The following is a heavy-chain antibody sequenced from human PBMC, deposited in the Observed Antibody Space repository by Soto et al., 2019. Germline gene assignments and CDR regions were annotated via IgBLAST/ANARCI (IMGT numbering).Heavy chain of an antibody. CDR2: IDPSDSYT. CDR1: EDSFTIYW. Sequence: VVPLRISCSGSEDSFTIYWISWVRQRPGKGLEWMGRIDPSDSYTNYSPSFQGHVTISADKSISTAYLQWSSLKASDTAMYYCARLAVDPGIYDYGMDVWGQGTTVAVS. CDR3: ARLAVDPGIYDYGMDV. D-gene: IGHD2-2*01. V-gene: IGHV5-10-1*01. J-gene: IGHJ6*02.